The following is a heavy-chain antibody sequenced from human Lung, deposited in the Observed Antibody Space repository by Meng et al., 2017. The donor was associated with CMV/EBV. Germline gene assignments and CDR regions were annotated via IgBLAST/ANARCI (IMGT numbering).Heavy chain of an antibody. CDR1: GFTFSSYA. J-gene: IGHJ4*02. D-gene: IGHD3-3*02. V-gene: IGHV3-23*01. CDR2: ISGSGGST. CDR3: AKDSRIFGVVIDYFDY. Sequence: SCAASGFTFSSYAMSWVRQAPGKGLEWVSAISGSGGSTYYADSVKGRFTISRDNSKNTLYLQMNSLRAEDTAVYYCAKDSRIFGVVIDYFDYWGQGTLVTVSS.